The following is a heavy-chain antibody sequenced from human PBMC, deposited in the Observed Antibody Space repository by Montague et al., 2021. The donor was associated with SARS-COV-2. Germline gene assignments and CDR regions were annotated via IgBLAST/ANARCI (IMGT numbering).Heavy chain of an antibody. CDR3: ARDHMTILFMVYYYGMDV. CDR1: GGSISSYY. D-gene: IGHD4/OR15-4a*01. V-gene: IGHV4-4*07. CDR2: IYPGGST. J-gene: IGHJ6*02. Sequence: SETLSLTCTVSGGSISSYYWSWIRQPARGGLEWIGSIYPGGSTXXXPSXXXRVTMSVDTSKNQCSRKLSSVTAADTAVFYCARDHMTILFMVYYYGMDVWGQGTTVTVSS.